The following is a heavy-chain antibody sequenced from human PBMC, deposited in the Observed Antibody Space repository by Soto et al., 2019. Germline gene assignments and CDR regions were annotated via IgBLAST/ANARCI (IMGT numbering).Heavy chain of an antibody. J-gene: IGHJ4*01. CDR1: GFIFSDYA. Sequence: GGSLRLSCAASGFIFSDYAMNWVRQAPGKGLEWVALVRGTNENTYYADSVKGRFTISRDNSKDTLYLEMNSLRAEDTGIYFCAKDWTHLDYWGQGALVTVSS. D-gene: IGHD3-3*01. CDR3: AKDWTHLDY. CDR2: VRGTNENT. V-gene: IGHV3-23*01.